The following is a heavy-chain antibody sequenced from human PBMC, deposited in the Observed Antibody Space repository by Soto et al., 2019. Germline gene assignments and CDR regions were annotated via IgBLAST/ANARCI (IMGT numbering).Heavy chain of an antibody. V-gene: IGHV3-11*01. D-gene: IGHD6-6*01. CDR3: ARDKGQLVPADGY. J-gene: IGHJ4*02. CDR1: LFPFSYYY. Sequence: LRLSCAATLFPFSYYYMRWIRQAPGKGLEWVSYITSSGSSIYYADSVKGRFTISRDNAKNSLYLQMNSLRAEDTAVYYCARDKGQLVPADGYWGQGTLVTVSS. CDR2: ITSSGSSI.